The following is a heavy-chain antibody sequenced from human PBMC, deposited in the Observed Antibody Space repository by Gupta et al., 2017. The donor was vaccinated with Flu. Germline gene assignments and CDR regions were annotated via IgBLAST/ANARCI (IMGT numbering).Heavy chain of an antibody. CDR2: ISGSGGST. CDR1: GFTFSSYA. Sequence: EVQLLESGGGLVQPGGSLRLSCAASGFTFSSYAMSWVRQAPGKGLEWVSAISGSGGSTYYADSVKGRFTISRDNSKNTLYLQMNSLRAEDTAVYYCAKTSVITMVRGVDWFDPWGQGTLVTVSS. D-gene: IGHD3-10*01. J-gene: IGHJ5*02. V-gene: IGHV3-23*01. CDR3: AKTSVITMVRGVDWFDP.